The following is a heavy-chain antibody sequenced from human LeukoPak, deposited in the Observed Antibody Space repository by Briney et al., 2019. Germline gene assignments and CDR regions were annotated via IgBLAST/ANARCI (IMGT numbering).Heavy chain of an antibody. CDR3: ARSDSSGYYYVS. CDR1: GGSLSSGGYY. J-gene: IGHJ5*02. CDR2: IYYSGRT. Sequence: SEALSLTCTVSGGSLSSGGYYWTWIRQHPGQGLEWIGYIYYSGRTYYNPSLKSRLSISVDTSKNQFSLNLTSVTAADTAVYYCARSDSSGYYYVSWGQGTLVSVSS. V-gene: IGHV4-31*03. D-gene: IGHD3-22*01.